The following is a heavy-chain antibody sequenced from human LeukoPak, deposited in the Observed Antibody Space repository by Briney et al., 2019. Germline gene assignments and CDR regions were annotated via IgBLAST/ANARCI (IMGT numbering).Heavy chain of an antibody. Sequence: ETLSLTCTVSGASISRDYWTWIRQPPGKGLEWVANINPDGNDKQYVDSVKGRFTISRDNAKNSLYLQMNSLRAEDTAVYYCAELGITMIGGVWGKGTTVTVSS. CDR3: AELGITMIGGV. V-gene: IGHV3-7*01. D-gene: IGHD3-10*02. J-gene: IGHJ6*04. CDR1: GASISRDY. CDR2: INPDGNDK.